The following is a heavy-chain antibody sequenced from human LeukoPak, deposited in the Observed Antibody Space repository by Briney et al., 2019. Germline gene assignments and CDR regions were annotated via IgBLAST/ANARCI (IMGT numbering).Heavy chain of an antibody. D-gene: IGHD3-22*01. CDR2: ISYDGSNK. Sequence: GRSLRLSCAASGFTFSSYAMHWVRQAPGKGLEWVAVISYDGSNKYYADSVKGRFTISRDNSKNTLYLQMNSLRAEDTAVYYCAKGNYDSSGYYYELFDYWGQGTLVTVSS. CDR1: GFTFSSYA. CDR3: AKGNYDSSGYYYELFDY. J-gene: IGHJ4*02. V-gene: IGHV3-30*04.